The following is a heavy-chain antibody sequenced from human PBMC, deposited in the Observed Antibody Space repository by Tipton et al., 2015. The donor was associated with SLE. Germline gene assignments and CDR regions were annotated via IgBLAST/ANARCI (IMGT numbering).Heavy chain of an antibody. D-gene: IGHD6-13*01. J-gene: IGHJ6*02. Sequence: SLRLSCAASGFTFSSYAMSWVRQAPGKGLEWVSVIYSGGSTYYADSVKGRFTISRDNSKNTLYLQMNSLRAEDTAVYYCARDPYSSSSTWGQGTTVTVSS. CDR3: ARDPYSSSST. CDR2: IYSGGST. CDR1: GFTFSSYA. V-gene: IGHV3-53*05.